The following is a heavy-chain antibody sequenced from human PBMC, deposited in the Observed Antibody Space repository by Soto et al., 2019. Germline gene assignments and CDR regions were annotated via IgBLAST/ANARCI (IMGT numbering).Heavy chain of an antibody. CDR1: GYTFIDYY. D-gene: IGHD2-15*01. CDR2: INPRNGVK. CDR3: ARLPPRSLYYNAMDV. Sequence: VASVQVSCKTSGYTFIDYYMHGVRQAPGQGLEWMGWINPRNGVKKYAHKFQDRVAMARATTISTAYMQRSRLTSDTTVVYYCARLPPRSLYYNAMDVWGQGTTVTVSS. V-gene: IGHV1-2*02. J-gene: IGHJ6*02.